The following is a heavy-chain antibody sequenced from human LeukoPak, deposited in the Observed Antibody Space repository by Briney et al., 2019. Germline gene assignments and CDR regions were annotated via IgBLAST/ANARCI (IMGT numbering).Heavy chain of an antibody. CDR2: IYYSGST. D-gene: IGHD3-10*01. CDR3: ASYLGTMVRGVTEHLDY. V-gene: IGHV4-30-4*01. J-gene: IGHJ4*02. CDR1: GGSISSGDYY. Sequence: PSETLSLTCTVSGGSISSGDYYWSWNRQPPGKGLEWIGYIYYSGSTYYNPSLKSRVTISVDTSKNQFSLKLSSVTAADTAVYYCASYLGTMVRGVTEHLDYWGQGTLVTVSS.